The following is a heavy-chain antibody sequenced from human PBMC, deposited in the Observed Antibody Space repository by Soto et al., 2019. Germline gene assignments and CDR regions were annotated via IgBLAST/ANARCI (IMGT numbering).Heavy chain of an antibody. CDR2: IIPIFGTA. CDR3: SGRHIVVVTATRAVFAF. J-gene: IGHJ1*01. CDR1: GGTKSSNA. D-gene: IGHD2-21*02. Sequence: CEDSGGTKSSNAICWVQQENRQGLEWMGGIIPIFGTANYAQKFQGRVTITADESTSTAYMELSSLRSEDTAVYYCSGRHIVVVTATRAVFAFRVQGT. V-gene: IGHV1-69*01.